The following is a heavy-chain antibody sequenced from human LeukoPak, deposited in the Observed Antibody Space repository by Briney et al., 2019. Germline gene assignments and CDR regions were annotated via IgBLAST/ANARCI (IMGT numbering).Heavy chain of an antibody. CDR1: GFTFSSYA. Sequence: GSLRLSCAASGFTFSSYAMHWVRQAPGKGLEWVAVISYDGSNKYYADSVKGRFTISRDNSKNTLYLQMNSLGAEDTAVYYCARAREMATYYYYYGMDVWGQGTTVIVSS. V-gene: IGHV3-30-3*01. D-gene: IGHD5-24*01. CDR3: ARAREMATYYYYYGMDV. CDR2: ISYDGSNK. J-gene: IGHJ6*02.